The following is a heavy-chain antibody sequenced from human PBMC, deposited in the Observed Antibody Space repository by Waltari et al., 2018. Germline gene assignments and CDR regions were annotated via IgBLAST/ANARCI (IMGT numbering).Heavy chain of an antibody. J-gene: IGHJ5*02. CDR3: ATGSAYYYDT. V-gene: IGHV3-64*07. D-gene: IGHD3-22*01. CDR1: GPAVRNWG. CDR2: ISPSGDTT. Sequence: EVQLVESGGGLVQPGGSLRLSCSAPGPAVRNWGMHWVRQAPGEGLELVSAISPSGDTTDYADSVKGRFTISRDNSKNTIYLQMDSLRLEDMAVYYCATGSAYYYDTWGQGILVTVSS.